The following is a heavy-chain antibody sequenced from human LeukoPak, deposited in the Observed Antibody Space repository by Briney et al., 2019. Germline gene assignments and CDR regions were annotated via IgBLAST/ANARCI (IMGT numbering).Heavy chain of an antibody. CDR3: ARDNSPKYSSGWYDYGY. V-gene: IGHV3-21*01. CDR1: GFTFSSYS. CDR2: ISSSSSYR. J-gene: IGHJ4*02. Sequence: GGSLRLSRAASGFTFSSYSMNWVRQAPGKGLEWVSSISSSSSYRYYADSVNGRFTISRDNAKNSLYLQMNSLRAEDTAVYYCARDNSPKYSSGWYDYGYWGQGTLVTVSS. D-gene: IGHD6-19*01.